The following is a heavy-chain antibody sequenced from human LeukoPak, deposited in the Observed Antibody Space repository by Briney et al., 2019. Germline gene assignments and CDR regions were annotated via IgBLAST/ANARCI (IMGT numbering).Heavy chain of an antibody. V-gene: IGHV3-7*01. J-gene: IGHJ6*02. Sequence: PGGSLRLSCAASGFTFSSYWMSWVRQAPGKGLEWVANIKQDGSEKYYVDSVKGRLTISRDNAKNSLYLQMNSLRAEDTAVYYCARLGSYSSSWRIHYYYYGMDVWGQGTTVTVSS. CDR2: IKQDGSEK. CDR1: GFTFSSYW. CDR3: ARLGSYSSSWRIHYYYYGMDV. D-gene: IGHD6-13*01.